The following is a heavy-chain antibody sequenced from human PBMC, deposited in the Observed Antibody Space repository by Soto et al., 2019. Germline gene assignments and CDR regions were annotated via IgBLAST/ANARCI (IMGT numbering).Heavy chain of an antibody. CDR2: IDPSDSYT. V-gene: IGHV5-10-1*01. CDR1: GYSFTSYW. D-gene: IGHD3-3*01. CDR3: ARHTYYDFWSGYYYWFDP. Sequence: DSLRISCKGSGYSFTSYWISLVRQMPGKGLEWMGRIDPSDSYTNYSPSFQGHVTISADKSISTAYLQWSSLKASDTAMYYCARHTYYDFWSGYYYWFDPWGQGTLVTVSS. J-gene: IGHJ5*02.